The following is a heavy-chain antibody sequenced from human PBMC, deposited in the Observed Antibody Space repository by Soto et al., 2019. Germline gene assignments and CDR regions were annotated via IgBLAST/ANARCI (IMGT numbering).Heavy chain of an antibody. D-gene: IGHD2-2*02. V-gene: IGHV5-10-1*01. Sequence: GESLKISCKGSGYSFTSYWIGWVRQMPGKGLEWMGRIDPSDSYTNYSPSFQGHVTISADKSISTAYLQWSSLKASDTAMYYCARHGRLLGYCSSTSCYTNAFDIWGQGTMVTVSS. CDR2: IDPSDSYT. CDR3: ARHGRLLGYCSSTSCYTNAFDI. J-gene: IGHJ3*02. CDR1: GYSFTSYW.